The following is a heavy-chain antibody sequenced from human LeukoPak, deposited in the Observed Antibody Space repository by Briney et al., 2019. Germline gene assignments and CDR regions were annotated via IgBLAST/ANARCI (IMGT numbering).Heavy chain of an antibody. J-gene: IGHJ4*02. V-gene: IGHV3-48*03. CDR1: GFTFSSYE. CDR3: ARDRHGYNSATFDY. Sequence: GGSLRLSCAASGFTFSSYEMNWVRQAPGKGLEWVSYISSSGSTIYYADSVKGRFTISRDNAKNSLYLQMNSLRAEDTAVYYCARDRHGYNSATFDYWGQGTLVTVSS. CDR2: ISSSGSTI. D-gene: IGHD5-24*01.